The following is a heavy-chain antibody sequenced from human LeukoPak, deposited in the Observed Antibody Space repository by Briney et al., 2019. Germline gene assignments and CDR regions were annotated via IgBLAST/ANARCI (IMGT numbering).Heavy chain of an antibody. CDR3: ARDRAGDPGLPAPTDDAFDI. Sequence: SETLSLTCTVSGGSISSSSYYWGWIRQPPGKGLEWIGSIYYSGSTYYNPSLKSRVTISVDTSKNQFSLKLSSVTAADTAVYYCARDRAGDPGLPAPTDDAFDIWGQGTMVTVSS. CDR2: IYYSGST. CDR1: GGSISSSSYY. J-gene: IGHJ3*02. D-gene: IGHD7-27*01. V-gene: IGHV4-39*07.